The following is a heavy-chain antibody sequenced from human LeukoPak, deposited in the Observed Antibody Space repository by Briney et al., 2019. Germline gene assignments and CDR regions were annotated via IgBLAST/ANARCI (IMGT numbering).Heavy chain of an antibody. CDR3: ASNGDDYGDYPADASDI. Sequence: SETLSLTCTVSGGSISSGGYYWSWIRQHPGKGLEWIGYIYYSGSTYYNPSLKSRVTISVDTSKNQFSLKLSSVTAADTAVYYCASNGDDYGDYPADASDIWGQGTMVTVSS. CDR1: GGSISSGGYY. D-gene: IGHD4-17*01. J-gene: IGHJ3*02. V-gene: IGHV4-31*03. CDR2: IYYSGST.